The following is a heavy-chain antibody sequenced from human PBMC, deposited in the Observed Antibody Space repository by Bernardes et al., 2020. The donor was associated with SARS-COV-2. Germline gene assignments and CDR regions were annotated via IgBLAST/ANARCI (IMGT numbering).Heavy chain of an antibody. D-gene: IGHD1-20*01. V-gene: IGHV3-23*01. CDR2: ISGSGGST. CDR3: AKDLAITGTTTRCFDY. Sequence: GGSLRLSCAASGFTFSSSAMSWVRQAPGKGLEWVSAISGSGGSTYYADSVKGRFTISRDNSKNTLYLQMNSLRAEDTAVYYCAKDLAITGTTTRCFDYWGQGTLVTVSS. J-gene: IGHJ4*02. CDR1: GFTFSSSA.